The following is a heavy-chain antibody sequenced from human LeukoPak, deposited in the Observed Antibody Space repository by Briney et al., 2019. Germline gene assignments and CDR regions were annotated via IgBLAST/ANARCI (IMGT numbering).Heavy chain of an antibody. CDR3: ARDLRKRYCSSTSCYTSPYYYHMDV. J-gene: IGHJ6*03. D-gene: IGHD2-2*02. V-gene: IGHV4-4*07. Sequence: SETLSLTCTVSGGSISSYYWSWIRQPAGKGLEWIGRIYTSGSTNYNPSLKSRVTMSVDTSKNQFSLKLSSVTAADTAVYYCARDLRKRYCSSTSCYTSPYYYHMDVWGKGTTVTVSS. CDR1: GGSISSYY. CDR2: IYTSGST.